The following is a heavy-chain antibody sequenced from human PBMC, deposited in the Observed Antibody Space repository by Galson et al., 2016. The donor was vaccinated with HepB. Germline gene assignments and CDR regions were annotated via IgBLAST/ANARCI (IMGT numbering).Heavy chain of an antibody. CDR3: AKDMSAGAAASGCFDC. V-gene: IGHV3-9*01. J-gene: IGHJ4*02. Sequence: SLRLSCAASGFTFDEYAMHWVRQAPGKGLDWVSTISWNSGTIHYKDSVKGRFTTSRANVKNSLYLQMDGLKTEDTALYYCAKDMSAGAAASGCFDCWGQGTLVTVSS. CDR2: ISWNSGTI. CDR1: GFTFDEYA. D-gene: IGHD6-13*01.